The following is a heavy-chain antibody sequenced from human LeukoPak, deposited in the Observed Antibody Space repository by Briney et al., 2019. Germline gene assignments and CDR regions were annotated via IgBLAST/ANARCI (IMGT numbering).Heavy chain of an antibody. J-gene: IGHJ6*03. CDR1: GGSISSYY. Sequence: SSETLSLTCTVSGGSISSYYWSWIRQPPGKGLEWIGYIYYSGSTNYNPSLKSRVTISVDTSKNQFSLKLSSVTAADTAVYYCARVKQQLVPYYYYYYMDVWGKGTMVTVSS. CDR3: ARVKQQLVPYYYYYYMDV. CDR2: IYYSGST. D-gene: IGHD6-13*01. V-gene: IGHV4-59*01.